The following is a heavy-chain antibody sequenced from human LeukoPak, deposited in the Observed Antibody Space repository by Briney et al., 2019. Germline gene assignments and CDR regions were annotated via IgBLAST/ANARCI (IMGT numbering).Heavy chain of an antibody. V-gene: IGHV4-59*08. CDR1: GASFSNYY. CDR3: ARQFDP. CDR2: IYSSGSI. Sequence: SETLSLTCTVSGASFSNYYRSWIRQPPGKGLEWIGHIYSSGSINYNPSLKSRLTISLDTSKNQFSLRLSSVTAADTAVYYCARQFDPWGQGILVTVSS. J-gene: IGHJ5*02.